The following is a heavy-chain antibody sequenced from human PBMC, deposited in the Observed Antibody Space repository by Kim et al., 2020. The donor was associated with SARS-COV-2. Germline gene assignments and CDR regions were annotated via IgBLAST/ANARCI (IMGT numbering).Heavy chain of an antibody. J-gene: IGHJ4*01. Sequence: SETLSLTCTVSGGSISSSSYYWGWIRQPPGKGLEWIGSIYYSGSTYYNPSLKSRVTISVDTSKNQFSLKLSSVTAADTAVYYCARKLSTAAGYPFDYWC. CDR2: IYYSGST. D-gene: IGHD6-13*01. CDR3: ARKLSTAAGYPFDY. CDR1: GGSISSSSYY. V-gene: IGHV4-39*01.